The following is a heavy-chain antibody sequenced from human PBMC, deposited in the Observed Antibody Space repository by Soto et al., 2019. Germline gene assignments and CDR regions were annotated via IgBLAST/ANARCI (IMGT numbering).Heavy chain of an antibody. D-gene: IGHD5-18*01. V-gene: IGHV4-31*03. CDR2: IFYRGST. J-gene: IGHJ4*02. CDR1: GGSVSSGGYY. CDR3: ARARYPDTTRGFWY. Sequence: QVQLQESGPGLVKPSQTLSLTCTVSGGSVSSGGYYWICIRQHPGKGLEWIGYIFYRGSTYYNPSLKSRITISLDTSKNQFYLKLTSVTAADTAVYFCARARYPDTTRGFWYWGQGTLVTVSS.